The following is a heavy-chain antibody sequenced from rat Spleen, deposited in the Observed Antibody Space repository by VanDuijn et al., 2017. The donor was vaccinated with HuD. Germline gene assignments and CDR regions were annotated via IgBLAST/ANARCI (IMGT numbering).Heavy chain of an antibody. V-gene: IGHV5-25*01. Sequence: EVQLVESGGVLVQPGRSMKLSCAASGFTFSNYYMAWVCQTPAKGLEWVASISSGGDYTYYRDSVKGRFTISRDNAKSILFLHMDSLRSEDTATYYCARLGIAAIGNWFSYWGQGTLVTVSS. D-gene: IGHD1-2*01. CDR2: ISSGGDYT. J-gene: IGHJ3*01. CDR3: ARLGIAAIGNWFSY. CDR1: GFTFSNYY.